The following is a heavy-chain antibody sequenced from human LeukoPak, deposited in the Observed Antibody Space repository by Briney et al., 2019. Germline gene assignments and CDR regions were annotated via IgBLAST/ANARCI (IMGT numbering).Heavy chain of an antibody. D-gene: IGHD3-3*01. V-gene: IGHV3-64*01. Sequence: GGSLRLSCAASGFTFRSYAMHWVRQAPGKGLEYVSAISSNGGSTYYANSVKGRFTISRDNSKNTLYLQMGSLRAEDTAVYYCARDGSIFGVVNWSDYWGQGTLVTVSS. J-gene: IGHJ5*01. CDR3: ARDGSIFGVVNWSDY. CDR1: GFTFRSYA. CDR2: ISSNGGST.